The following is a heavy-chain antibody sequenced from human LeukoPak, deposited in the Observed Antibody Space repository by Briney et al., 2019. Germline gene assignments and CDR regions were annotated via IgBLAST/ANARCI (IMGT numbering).Heavy chain of an antibody. J-gene: IGHJ4*02. CDR2: TYYTGNS. CDR1: GGSVSSDNYY. D-gene: IGHD1-1*01. V-gene: IGHV4-61*01. CDR3: AIGYYLPKTAEVGTTALFDY. Sequence: SETLSLTCTVSGGSVSSDNYYWTWIRQPPGKGLEWIGCTYYTGNSNYNPSLKSRVTISLDTSKNQFSLKLSSVTAADTAVYYCAIGYYLPKTAEVGTTALFDYWGQGILVTASS.